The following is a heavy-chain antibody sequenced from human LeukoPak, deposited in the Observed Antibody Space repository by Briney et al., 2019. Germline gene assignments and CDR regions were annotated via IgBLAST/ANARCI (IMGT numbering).Heavy chain of an antibody. D-gene: IGHD3-22*01. CDR1: GYSFTSYW. V-gene: IGHV5-51*01. CDR3: ARHGGNYYDSSGYYYGY. Sequence: GESLKISCEGSGYSFTSYWIGWVRQMPGKGLEWMGIIYPGDSDTRYSPSFQGQVTISADKSISTAYLQWSSLKASDTAMYYCARHGGNYYDSSGYYYGYWGQGTLVAVSS. CDR2: IYPGDSDT. J-gene: IGHJ4*02.